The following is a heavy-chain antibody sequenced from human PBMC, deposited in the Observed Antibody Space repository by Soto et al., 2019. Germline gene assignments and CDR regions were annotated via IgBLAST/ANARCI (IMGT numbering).Heavy chain of an antibody. V-gene: IGHV4-39*01. CDR1: GGSISSSSYY. CDR3: ASNPEIRFLEWLSAFDY. D-gene: IGHD3-3*01. J-gene: IGHJ4*02. CDR2: IYYSGST. Sequence: SETLSLTCTVSGGSISSSSYYWGWIRQPPGKGLEWIGSIYYSGSTYYNPSLKSRVTISVDTSKNQFSLKLSSVTAADTAVYYCASNPEIRFLEWLSAFDYWGQGTLVTVSS.